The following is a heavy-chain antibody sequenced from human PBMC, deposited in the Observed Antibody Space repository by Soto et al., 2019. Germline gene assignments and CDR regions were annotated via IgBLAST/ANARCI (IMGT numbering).Heavy chain of an antibody. V-gene: IGHV4-59*01. CDR1: GGSISSYY. Sequence: QVQLQESGPGLVKPSETLSLTCTVSGGSISSYYWSWIRQPPGKGLEWIGFIFYSGSTSYNPSLKSSVTISIDTSEYQFSLKLNSVPAADTSVYYCASMIGDPVLSFDSWGQGTLVAVSS. CDR2: IFYSGST. D-gene: IGHD3-10*02. CDR3: ASMIGDPVLSFDS. J-gene: IGHJ5*01.